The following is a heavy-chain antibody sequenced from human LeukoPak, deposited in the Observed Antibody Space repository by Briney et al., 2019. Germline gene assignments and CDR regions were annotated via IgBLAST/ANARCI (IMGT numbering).Heavy chain of an antibody. D-gene: IGHD5-18*01. CDR1: GFIFSTSW. CDR2: IYSGGST. V-gene: IGHV3-53*01. CDR3: AGGYSYGY. Sequence: GGSLRLSCTASGFIFSTSWMTWVRQAPGKGLEWVSVIYSGGSTYYADSVKGRFTISRDNSKNTLYLQMNSLRAEDTAVYYCAGGYSYGYWGQGTLVTVSS. J-gene: IGHJ4*02.